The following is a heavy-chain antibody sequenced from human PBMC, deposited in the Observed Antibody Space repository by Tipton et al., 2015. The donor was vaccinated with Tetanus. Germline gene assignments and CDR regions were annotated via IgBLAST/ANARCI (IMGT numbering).Heavy chain of an antibody. D-gene: IGHD3-10*01. J-gene: IGHJ4*02. Sequence: TLSLTCTVSGGSIRSGDYHWNWIRQPPGKGLEWLAYISYSGSTNSNQDLKSRITISRDTSKNQFSLKLTSVTAADTAVYYCARADYNLSREGPFDSWGQGTLVLVCS. CDR2: ISYSGST. CDR1: GGSIRSGDYH. V-gene: IGHV4-61*08. CDR3: ARADYNLSREGPFDS.